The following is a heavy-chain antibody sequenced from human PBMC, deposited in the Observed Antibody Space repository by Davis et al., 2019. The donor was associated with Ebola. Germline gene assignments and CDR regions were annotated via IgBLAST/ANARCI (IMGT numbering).Heavy chain of an antibody. CDR1: GGTFSSYA. V-gene: IGHV1-69*13. CDR3: ARDDTMVRGAAGMDV. J-gene: IGHJ6*02. Sequence: SVKVSCKASGGTFSSYAISWVRQAPGQGLEWMGGIIPIFGTANYAQKFQGRVTITADESTSTAYMELSSLRSDDTAVYYCARDDTMVRGAAGMDVWGQGTTVTVSS. D-gene: IGHD3-10*01. CDR2: IIPIFGTA.